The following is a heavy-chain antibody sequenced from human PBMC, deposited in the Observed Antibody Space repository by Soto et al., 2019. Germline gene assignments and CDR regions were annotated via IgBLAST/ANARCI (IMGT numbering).Heavy chain of an antibody. CDR3: ARCWSAYDSYFDS. Sequence: GGSLRLSCAASGFTFSSFEMNWVRQAPGKGLEWVSYISRSASTIYYADSVKGRFTISRDNAKNSLYLQMNSLRAEDTAVYYCARCWSAYDSYFDSWGQGALVTVSS. V-gene: IGHV3-48*03. CDR1: GFTFSSFE. D-gene: IGHD5-12*01. CDR2: ISRSASTI. J-gene: IGHJ4*02.